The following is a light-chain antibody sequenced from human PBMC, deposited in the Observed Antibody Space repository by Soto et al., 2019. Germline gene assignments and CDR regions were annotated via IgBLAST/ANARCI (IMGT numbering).Light chain of an antibody. J-gene: IGLJ1*01. CDR3: NSYTRSHTIV. V-gene: IGLV2-14*01. Sequence: QSALTQPASVSGSPGQSITISCTGTSSDVGAYNYVSWHQQHPGKAPKLMIYDVTNRPSGVSDRFSGSKSGNTASLTISGLHAEDEADYYCNSYTRSHTIVFGSGT. CDR2: DVT. CDR1: SSDVGAYNY.